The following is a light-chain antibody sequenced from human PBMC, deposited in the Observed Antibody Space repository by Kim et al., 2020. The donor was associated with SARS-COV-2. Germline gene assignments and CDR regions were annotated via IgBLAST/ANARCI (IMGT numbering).Light chain of an antibody. V-gene: IGLV1-44*01. CDR3: AAWDDSLNVVV. Sequence: QSVLTQPPSASGTPGQRVTISCSGSSSNIGSNTVNRYQQLPGTAPKLLIYSNNQRPSGVPDRFSGSKSGTSASLAISGLQSEDEADYYCAAWDDSLNVVVFGGGTQLTVL. J-gene: IGLJ2*01. CDR1: SSNIGSNT. CDR2: SNN.